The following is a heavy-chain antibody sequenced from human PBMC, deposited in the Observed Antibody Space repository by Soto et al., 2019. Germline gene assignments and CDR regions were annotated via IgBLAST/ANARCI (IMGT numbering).Heavy chain of an antibody. CDR2: IIPMFPTA. D-gene: IGHD2-21*02. CDR3: ARDDATYCGGDCYRYFYYGMDV. CDR1: GGTFSNHA. Sequence: ASVKVSCKASGGTFSNHAISWVRQAPGQGLEWVGGIIPMFPTADYAQRFQGRVTIAADDSTTTVYMELSGLRSEDTAMYYCARDDATYCGGDCYRYFYYGMDVWGQGTTVTVSS. V-gene: IGHV1-69*13. J-gene: IGHJ6*02.